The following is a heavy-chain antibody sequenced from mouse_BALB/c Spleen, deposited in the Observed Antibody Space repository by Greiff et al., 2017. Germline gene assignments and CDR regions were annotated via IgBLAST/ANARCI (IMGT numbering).Heavy chain of an antibody. CDR1: GFTFSSFG. V-gene: IGHV5-17*02. CDR3: ARDRWIAY. CDR2: ISSGSSTI. J-gene: IGHJ3*01. Sequence: EVQLVESGGGLVQPGGSRKLSCAASGFTFSSFGMHWVRQAPEKGLEWVAYISSGSSTIYYADTVKGRFTISRDNPKNTLFLQMTSLRSEDTAMYYCARDRWIAYWGQGTLVTVSA.